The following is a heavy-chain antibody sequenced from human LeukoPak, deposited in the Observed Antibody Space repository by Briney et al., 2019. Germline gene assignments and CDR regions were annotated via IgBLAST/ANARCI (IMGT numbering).Heavy chain of an antibody. CDR1: VYTLTELA. CDR3: ATARVRLGELSLPEVRDD. V-gene: IGHV1-24*01. J-gene: IGHJ4*02. D-gene: IGHD3-16*02. CDR2: FDPEDGGT. Sequence: ASVKVSCKVSVYTLTELAIHWVRQAPGKGLEWMGAFDPEDGGTIYAQKFQGSITLTEDTSTDTAYMELRSLSSEDTAVYYCATARVRLGELSLPEVRDDWGQGTLISVSS.